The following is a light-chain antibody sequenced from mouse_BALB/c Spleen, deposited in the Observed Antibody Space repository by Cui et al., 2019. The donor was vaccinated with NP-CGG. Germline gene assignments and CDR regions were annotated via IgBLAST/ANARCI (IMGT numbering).Light chain of an antibody. V-gene: IGLV1*01. CDR3: DLWYSNHWV. J-gene: IGLJ1*01. CDR1: TGAVTTNNY. Sequence: QTVVTQESALTTSPGETVTLTCRSNTGAVTTNNYANWVQEKPDHLFTGLIGGTNNRAPGVPARFSGSLIGDKAALTITGAQTEDEAIYFCDLWYSNHWVFGGGTKLTVL. CDR2: GTN.